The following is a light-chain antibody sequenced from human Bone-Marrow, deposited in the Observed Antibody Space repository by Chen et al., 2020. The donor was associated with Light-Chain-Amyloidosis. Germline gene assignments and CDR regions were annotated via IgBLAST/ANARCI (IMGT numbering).Light chain of an antibody. CDR1: SGSVSASYY. V-gene: IGLV8-61*01. CDR3: VLYMGSGISV. Sequence: QTVVTQEPSFSVSPGGTVTLTCGLTSGSVSASYYPSWYQQTPGQAPRTLIYTTNRRSSWVPDRFSGSILGNKAALTITGAQADDESDYYCVLYMGSGISVFGGGTKLTVL. CDR2: TTN. J-gene: IGLJ3*02.